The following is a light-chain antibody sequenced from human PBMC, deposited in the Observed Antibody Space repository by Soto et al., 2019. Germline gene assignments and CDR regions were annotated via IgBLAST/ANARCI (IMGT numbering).Light chain of an antibody. J-gene: IGKJ1*01. CDR3: HQSGGSLSWT. CDR2: AAS. Sequence: EIVMTQSPATLSVSPVERATLSCRASQSVGSYYLAWYQQKPGQAPRLLIYAASTRATGIPERFSGSGSGTDFTLTISRLEPEDFAVYYCHQSGGSLSWTFGQGTKVDIK. V-gene: IGKV3-20*01. CDR1: QSVGSYY.